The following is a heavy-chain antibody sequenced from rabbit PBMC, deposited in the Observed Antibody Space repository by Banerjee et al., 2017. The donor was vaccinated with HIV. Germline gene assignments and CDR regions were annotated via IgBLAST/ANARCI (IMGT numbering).Heavy chain of an antibody. D-gene: IGHD6-1*01. V-gene: IGHV1S45*01. CDR1: GFSFSNKYV. Sequence: QEQLEESGGDLVKPEGSLTLTCTASGFSFSNKYVMCWVRQAPGKGLEWIACINTNSGNAVYASWAKGRFTISKTSSTVDLKMTSLTAADTATYFCARADGGYGYPLNLWGPGTLVTVS. CDR2: INTNSGNA. CDR3: ARADGGYGYPLNL. J-gene: IGHJ4*01.